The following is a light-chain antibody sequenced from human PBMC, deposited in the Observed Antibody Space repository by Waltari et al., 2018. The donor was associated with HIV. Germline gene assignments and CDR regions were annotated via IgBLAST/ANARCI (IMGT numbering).Light chain of an antibody. Sequence: DIQMTQSPSTLSASIGGRVTLTCRASRSIGNWLAWYQQRPGQAPNLLISKASNLEGGVPSNFSGSGSGTHFTLTISGLRPDDFATYYCQQYSDFPVTFGQGTKL. CDR1: RSIGNW. CDR3: QQYSDFPVT. CDR2: KAS. V-gene: IGKV1-5*03. J-gene: IGKJ2*01.